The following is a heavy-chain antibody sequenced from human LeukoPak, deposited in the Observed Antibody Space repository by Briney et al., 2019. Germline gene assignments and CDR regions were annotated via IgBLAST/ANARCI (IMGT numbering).Heavy chain of an antibody. D-gene: IGHD1-26*01. V-gene: IGHV4-61*02. Sequence: PSETLSLTCTVSGGSISSGSYYWSWIRQPAGKGLEWIGRIYTSGSTNYNPSLKSRVTISVDTSKNQFSLKLSSVTAADTAVYYCARESGVRVGATTIDYWGQGTLVTVSS. CDR3: ARESGVRVGATTIDY. CDR1: GGSISSGSYY. J-gene: IGHJ4*02. CDR2: IYTSGST.